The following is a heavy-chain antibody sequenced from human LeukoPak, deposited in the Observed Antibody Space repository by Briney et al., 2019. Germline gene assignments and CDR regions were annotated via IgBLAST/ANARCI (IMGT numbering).Heavy chain of an antibody. D-gene: IGHD4/OR15-4a*01. Sequence: PSETLSLTCAVYGGSPSGYYWSWIRQPPGKGLEWIGYIWYSGFTYYNPSLKSRVTISVDTSKDQFFLKLSSVTAADTAMYYCARVRDWFDPWGQGTLVTVSS. CDR1: GGSPSGYY. CDR3: ARVRDWFDP. J-gene: IGHJ5*02. V-gene: IGHV4-34*01. CDR2: IWYSGFT.